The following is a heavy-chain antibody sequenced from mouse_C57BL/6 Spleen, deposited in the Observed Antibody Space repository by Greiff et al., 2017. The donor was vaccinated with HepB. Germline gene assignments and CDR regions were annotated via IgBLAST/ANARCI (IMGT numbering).Heavy chain of an antibody. CDR3: AGGPHLVEEGAMDY. D-gene: IGHD1-1*02. CDR2: IYPGSGST. J-gene: IGHJ4*01. Sequence: QVQLQQPGAELVKPGASVKMSCKASGYTFTSYWITWVKQRPGQGLEWIGDIYPGSGSTNYNEKFKSKATLTVDTSSSTAYMQLSSLTSEDSAVYDCAGGPHLVEEGAMDYWGQGTSVTVSS. CDR1: GYTFTSYW. V-gene: IGHV1-55*01.